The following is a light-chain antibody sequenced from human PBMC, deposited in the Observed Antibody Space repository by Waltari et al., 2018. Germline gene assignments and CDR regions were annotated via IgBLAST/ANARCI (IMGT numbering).Light chain of an antibody. V-gene: IGLV2-14*01. J-gene: IGLJ1*01. CDR1: TTDVGAYDF. CDR2: DVT. Sequence: QSALTQPASVSGSPGHSITLSCTGSTTDVGAYDFVAWYQQHPGKAPQLMVFDVTHRPSGISNRFSGSKSGDTASLTISGLQAEDEAYYYCSSYTTTNTFVFGTGTNVTVV. CDR3: SSYTTTNTFV.